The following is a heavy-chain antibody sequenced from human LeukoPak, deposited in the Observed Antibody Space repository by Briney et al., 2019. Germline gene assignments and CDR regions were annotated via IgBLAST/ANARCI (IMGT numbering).Heavy chain of an antibody. CDR1: GGSISSGDYY. D-gene: IGHD6-19*01. V-gene: IGHV4-30-4*01. Sequence: SQTLSLTCTVSGGSISSGDYYWSWIRQPPGKGLEWIGYIYYSGSTNYNPSLKSQVTISVDTSKNQFSLKLSSVTAADTAVYYCARAVAGTPYFDYWGQGTLVTVSS. CDR2: IYYSGST. J-gene: IGHJ4*02. CDR3: ARAVAGTPYFDY.